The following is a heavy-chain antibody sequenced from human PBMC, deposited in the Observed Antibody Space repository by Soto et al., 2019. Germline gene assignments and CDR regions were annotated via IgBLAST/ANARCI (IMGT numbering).Heavy chain of an antibody. Sequence: GGSLRLSCAASGFTFDDYGMSWVRQAPGKGLEWVSGINWNGGSTGYADSVKGRFTISRDNAKNSLYLQMNSLRAEDTALYYCARDTALDANSGSYLVRGDYWGQGTLVTVSS. CDR2: INWNGGST. CDR3: ARDTALDANSGSYLVRGDY. J-gene: IGHJ4*02. D-gene: IGHD1-26*01. V-gene: IGHV3-20*04. CDR1: GFTFDDYG.